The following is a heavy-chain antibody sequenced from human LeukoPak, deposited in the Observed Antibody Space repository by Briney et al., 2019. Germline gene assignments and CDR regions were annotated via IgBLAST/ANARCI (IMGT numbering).Heavy chain of an antibody. D-gene: IGHD3-22*01. Sequence: SETLSLTCAVYGGSFSGYYWSWIRQPPGKGLEWIGEINHSGSTNYNPSLKSRVTISVDTSKNQFSLKLSSVTAADTAVYYCASYDSSGSAFNIWGQGTMVTVSS. CDR1: GGSFSGYY. CDR2: INHSGST. CDR3: ASYDSSGSAFNI. V-gene: IGHV4-34*01. J-gene: IGHJ3*02.